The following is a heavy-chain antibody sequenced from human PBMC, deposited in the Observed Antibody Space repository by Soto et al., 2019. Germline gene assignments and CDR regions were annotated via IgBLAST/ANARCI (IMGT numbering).Heavy chain of an antibody. V-gene: IGHV1-8*01. D-gene: IGHD1-26*01. Sequence: QVQLVQSGAEVKKSGASVKVSCKASGYTFTSSDINWVRQATGRGLEWMGWMNPDTGNIGYTQRFQGRVSMTRNISITTAYMELSGLKSDDTAVYYCARGRIVGAAFDYWGQGTLVTVSS. CDR3: ARGRIVGAAFDY. J-gene: IGHJ4*02. CDR2: MNPDTGNI. CDR1: GYTFTSSD.